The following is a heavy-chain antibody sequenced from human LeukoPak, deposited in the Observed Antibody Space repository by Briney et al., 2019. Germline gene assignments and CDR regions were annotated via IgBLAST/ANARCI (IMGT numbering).Heavy chain of an antibody. V-gene: IGHV4-39*01. CDR3: ARHASGWSPNGAFDI. CDR2: IYYSGST. CDR1: GGSISSSSYY. J-gene: IGHJ3*02. D-gene: IGHD6-19*01. Sequence: NASETLSLTCTVSGGSISSSSYYWGWIRQPPGKGLEWIGSIYYSGSTYYNPSLKSRVTISVDTSKNQFSLKLSSVTAADTAVYYCARHASGWSPNGAFDIWGQGTMVTVSS.